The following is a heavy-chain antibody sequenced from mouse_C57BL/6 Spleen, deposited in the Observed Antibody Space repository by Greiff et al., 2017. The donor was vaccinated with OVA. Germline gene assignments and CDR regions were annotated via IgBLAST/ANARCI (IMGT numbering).Heavy chain of an antibody. V-gene: IGHV3-6*01. Sequence: EVQLQESGPGLVKPSQSLSLTCSVTGYSITSGYYWHWTRQLSGNKLEWMGYISYDGSNNYNPSLKNRISITRDTSKNQFFLKLNSVTTEDTATYYCARENGAFAYWGQGTLVTVSA. J-gene: IGHJ3*01. CDR3: ARENGAFAY. CDR2: ISYDGSN. CDR1: GYSITSGYY.